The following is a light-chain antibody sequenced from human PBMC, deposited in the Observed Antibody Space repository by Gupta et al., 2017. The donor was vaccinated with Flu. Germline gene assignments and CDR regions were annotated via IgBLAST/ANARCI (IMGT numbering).Light chain of an antibody. CDR3: SASDSYRIQVV. CDR1: SNIGTKY. CDR2: DDS. Sequence: SNIGTKYVYWYKQNQGQATRRLVYDDSKRPSGIPDRCSGYKSGTAATLGITSLQTGEEADDYCSASDSYRIQVVFGGGTKMTVL. J-gene: IGLJ2*01. V-gene: IGLV1-51*02.